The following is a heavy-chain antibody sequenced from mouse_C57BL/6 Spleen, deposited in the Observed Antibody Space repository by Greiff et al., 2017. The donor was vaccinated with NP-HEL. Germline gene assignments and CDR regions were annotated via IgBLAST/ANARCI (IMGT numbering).Heavy chain of an antibody. CDR2: ISGGGGNT. CDR1: GFTFSSYT. V-gene: IGHV5-9*01. J-gene: IGHJ3*01. D-gene: IGHD2-4*01. Sequence: EVMLVESGGGLVKPGGSLKLSCAASGFTFSSYTMSWVRQTPEKRLEWVATISGGGGNTYYPDSVKGRFTISRDNAKNTLYLQMSSLRSEDTALYYCARPYDYDVFAYWGQGTLVTVSA. CDR3: ARPYDYDVFAY.